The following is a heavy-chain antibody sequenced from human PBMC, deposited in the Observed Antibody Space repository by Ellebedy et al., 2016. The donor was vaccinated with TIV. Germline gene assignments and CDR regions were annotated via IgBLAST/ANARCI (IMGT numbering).Heavy chain of an antibody. CDR2: ISYDGSNK. D-gene: IGHD3-22*01. J-gene: IGHJ4*02. CDR3: AKSDLEAVVVTPFDY. V-gene: IGHV3-30*18. CDR1: GFTFSSYG. Sequence: GESLKISXAASGFTFSSYGMHWVRQAPGKGLEWVAVISYDGSNKYYADSVKGRFTISRDNSKNTLYLQMNSLRAEDTAVYYCAKSDLEAVVVTPFDYWGQGTLVTVSS.